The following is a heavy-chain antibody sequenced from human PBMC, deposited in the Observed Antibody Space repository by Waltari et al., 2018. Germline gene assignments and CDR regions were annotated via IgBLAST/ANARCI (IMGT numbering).Heavy chain of an antibody. CDR1: GGSFSDYY. J-gene: IGHJ5*02. V-gene: IGHV4-34*01. D-gene: IGHD5-18*01. Sequence: QVQLQQWGAGLLKPSETQSLTCAIYGGSFSDYYWSWIRQPPGKGLEWSGEINHGGSTYYNPSLKSRFTISVDTSKNQISLRLSSVTAADTAVYYCARVGMVTTRVKNWFDPWGQGTLVTVSS. CDR2: INHGGST. CDR3: ARVGMVTTRVKNWFDP.